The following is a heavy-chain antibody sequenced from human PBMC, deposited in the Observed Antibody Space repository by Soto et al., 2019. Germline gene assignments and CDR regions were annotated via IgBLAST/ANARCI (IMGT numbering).Heavy chain of an antibody. CDR2: IYWDDDK. D-gene: IGHD3-9*01. CDR3: AHRPGDIFTGYYEYFFDY. Sequence: QITLKESGPTLVKPTQTLTLTCTFSGFSLSTSGVGVGWIRQPPGKALEWLALIYWDDDKRYSPSLTSRLTITKDTSKNQVVLTMTNMEPVDKATCYCAHRPGDIFTGYYEYFFDYWGQGILVTVSS. V-gene: IGHV2-5*02. CDR1: GFSLSTSGVG. J-gene: IGHJ4*02.